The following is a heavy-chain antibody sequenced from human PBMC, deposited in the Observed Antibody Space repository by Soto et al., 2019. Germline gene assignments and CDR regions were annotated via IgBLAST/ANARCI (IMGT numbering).Heavy chain of an antibody. CDR1: GFTFSSYA. CDR2: ISYDGSNK. Sequence: GGSLRLSCAASGFTFSSYAMHWVRQAPGKGLEWVAVISYDGSNKYYADSVKGRFTISRDNSKNTLYLQMNSLRAEDTAVYYCARDLRRQWLKTVDYWGQGTLVTVSS. D-gene: IGHD6-19*01. J-gene: IGHJ4*02. V-gene: IGHV3-30-3*01. CDR3: ARDLRRQWLKTVDY.